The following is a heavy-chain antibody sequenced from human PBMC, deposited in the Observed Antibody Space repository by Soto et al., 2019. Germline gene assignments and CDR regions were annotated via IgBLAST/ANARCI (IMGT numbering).Heavy chain of an antibody. Sequence: QVQLQESGPGLVKPSETLSLTCTVSGGSISSYYWSWIRQPPGKGLEWVWYIYNSGRTNYNPSLRRLVTISVDTSKHQFSMMLCSVAAAEAAVYFGARQYGGSFDFWGQGTLVTVSS. CDR2: IYNSGRT. CDR1: GGSISSYY. J-gene: IGHJ4*02. V-gene: IGHV4-59*08. CDR3: ARQYGGSFDF. D-gene: IGHD4-17*01.